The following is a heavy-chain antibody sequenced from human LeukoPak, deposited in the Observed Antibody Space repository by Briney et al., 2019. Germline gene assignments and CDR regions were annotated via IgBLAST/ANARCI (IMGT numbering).Heavy chain of an antibody. D-gene: IGHD5-18*01. CDR3: AGDRTGYSYGPPDY. V-gene: IGHV3-30*04. J-gene: IGHJ4*02. CDR2: ISYDGSNK. Sequence: GGSLRLSCGASGFSFSSYAMHWVRQAPGKGLEWVAVISYDGSNKYSADSVKGRFSISRDNSKDTLDLQMNSLRAEDTALYYCAGDRTGYSYGPPDYWGQGTLVTVSS. CDR1: GFSFSSYA.